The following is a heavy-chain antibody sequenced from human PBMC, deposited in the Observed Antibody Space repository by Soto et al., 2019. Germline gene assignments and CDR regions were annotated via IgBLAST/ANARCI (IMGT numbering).Heavy chain of an antibody. D-gene: IGHD3-10*01. V-gene: IGHV4-34*01. J-gene: IGHJ6*02. CDR2: INHSGST. CDR3: ARGGRVVRGDYYYYGMDV. CDR1: GGSFSGYY. Sequence: SETLSLTCAVYGGSFSGYYWSWIRQPPGKGLEWIGEINHSGSTNYNPSLKSRVTISVDTSKNQFSLKLSSVTAADTAVYYCARGGRVVRGDYYYYGMDVWGQGXTVTVYS.